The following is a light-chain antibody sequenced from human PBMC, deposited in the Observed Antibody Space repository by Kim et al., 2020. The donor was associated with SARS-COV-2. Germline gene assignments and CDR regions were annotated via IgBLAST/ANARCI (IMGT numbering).Light chain of an antibody. J-gene: IGKJ4*01. Sequence: PGERATLPCRASQNIDTYLAWYQQRPGQAPRLLVYDASNRATGVPDRFSGSGSGTDFTLTISSLEPEDFSLYYCQQRNSWPPAVTFGGGTKVDIK. CDR3: QQRNSWPPAVT. CDR2: DAS. CDR1: QNIDTY. V-gene: IGKV3-11*01.